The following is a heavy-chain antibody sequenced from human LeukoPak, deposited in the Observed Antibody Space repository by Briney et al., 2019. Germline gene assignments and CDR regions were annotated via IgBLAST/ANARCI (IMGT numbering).Heavy chain of an antibody. J-gene: IGHJ4*02. D-gene: IGHD2-2*01. CDR3: AIVPAAEYYFDY. V-gene: IGHV1-2*02. Sequence: ASVKVSCKASGYTFTGYYMHWVRQAPGQGLEWMGWINPNSGGTNYAQKFQGRVTMTRGTSISTAYMELSRLRSDDTAVYYCAIVPAAEYYFDYWGQGTLVTVSS. CDR1: GYTFTGYY. CDR2: INPNSGGT.